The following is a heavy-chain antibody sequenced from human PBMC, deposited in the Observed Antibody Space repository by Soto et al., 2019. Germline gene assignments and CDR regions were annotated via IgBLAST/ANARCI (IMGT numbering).Heavy chain of an antibody. V-gene: IGHV3-23*01. J-gene: IGHJ3*01. CDR1: GFTFSNYN. D-gene: IGHD6-19*01. CDR3: VRQGGGCFDL. Sequence: PGGSLRLSCVASGFTFSNYNMNWVRQAPGKGLEWVSVIGASGGSASYADSVQGRFTISRDNSNNTLYLQMNNLRVEDTAIYYCVRQGGGCFDLWGRGTMVTVSS. CDR2: IGASGGSA.